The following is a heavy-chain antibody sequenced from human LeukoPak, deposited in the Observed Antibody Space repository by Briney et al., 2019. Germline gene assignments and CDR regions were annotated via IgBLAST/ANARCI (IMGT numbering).Heavy chain of an antibody. Sequence: GGSLRLSCAASGFTFSSYVITWVRQAPGKGLEWVSGISGSGGSTYYAHSVKGRFTISRDYTKNRLYLQLDSLTADDTAIYYCAKGVYWGQGTLVTVSS. CDR1: GFTFSSYV. V-gene: IGHV3-23*01. J-gene: IGHJ4*02. CDR3: AKGVY. CDR2: ISGSGGST.